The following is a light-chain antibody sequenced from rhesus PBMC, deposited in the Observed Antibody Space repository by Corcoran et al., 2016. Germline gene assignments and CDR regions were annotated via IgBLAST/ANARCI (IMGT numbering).Light chain of an antibody. V-gene: IGLV2-32*01. CDR1: SSDIGGYNY. J-gene: IGLJ1*01. Sequence: QAALTQPRSVSGSPGQSVTISCTGTSSDIGGYNYVSWYQQHPGTAPKLMMYEVSKRPAGVSDRFSGSKSGNTASLTSSGLQAEDEADYYCCSYAGSYYIFGAGTRLTVL. CDR2: EVS. CDR3: CSYAGSYYI.